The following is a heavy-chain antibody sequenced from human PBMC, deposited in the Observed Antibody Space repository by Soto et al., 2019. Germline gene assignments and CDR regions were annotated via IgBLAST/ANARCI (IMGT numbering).Heavy chain of an antibody. J-gene: IGHJ4*02. CDR1: GFTFSDYS. V-gene: IGHV3-23*05. D-gene: IGHD3-22*01. CDR3: AKEIDDYYDSSHNLDS. CDR2: IHKSGNRM. Sequence: GGSLRLSCAASGFTFSDYSMNWVRQAPGKRLEWVSTIHKSGNRMYYADSVKGRFTISRDNSKNTLYLHMNTLRAEDTAVYYCAKEIDDYYDSSHNLDSWGQGTLVTVSS.